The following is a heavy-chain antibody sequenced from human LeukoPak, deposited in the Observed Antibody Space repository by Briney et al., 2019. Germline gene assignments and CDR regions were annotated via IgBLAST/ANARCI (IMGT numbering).Heavy chain of an antibody. V-gene: IGHV3-73*01. J-gene: IGHJ6*02. CDR2: IRSKASSYAT. CDR3: TRHFDGYFYYYYGMDV. D-gene: IGHD3-9*01. Sequence: GGSLRLSCAASGFTFSGSAMHWVRQASGKGLEWVGRIRSKASSYATAYAASVKGRFTISRDDSKNTAYLQMNSLKTEDTAVYYCTRHFDGYFYYYYGMDVWGQGTTVTVSS. CDR1: GFTFSGSA.